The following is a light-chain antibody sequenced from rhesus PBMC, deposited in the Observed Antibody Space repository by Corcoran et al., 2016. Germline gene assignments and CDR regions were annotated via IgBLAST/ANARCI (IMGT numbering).Light chain of an antibody. CDR3: QRYFDNPPLT. CDR1: QNIYSD. Sequence: DIQMTQSPSALSASVGDRVTISCRASQNIYSDLAWYQQKPGKAPKLLIYAASRLQTGIPSRFSGSGSGTVFTLTISSLQPEDSATYYCQRYFDNPPLTFGGGTKVELK. J-gene: IGKJ4*01. CDR2: AAS. V-gene: IGKV1S12*01.